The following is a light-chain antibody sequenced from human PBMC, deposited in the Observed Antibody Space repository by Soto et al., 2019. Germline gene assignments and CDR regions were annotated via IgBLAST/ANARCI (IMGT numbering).Light chain of an antibody. CDR3: HQASSFPFT. V-gene: IGKV1-12*01. Sequence: DIAMTQSPSSVSASVGDTINITCRASQDIKKWLAWYQQKPGRAPRVLIYGASHLESGVPSRFRGSGSGTDFSLTISSLQTEDFATYFCHQASSFPFTFGPGTKVEIK. CDR2: GAS. CDR1: QDIKKW. J-gene: IGKJ3*01.